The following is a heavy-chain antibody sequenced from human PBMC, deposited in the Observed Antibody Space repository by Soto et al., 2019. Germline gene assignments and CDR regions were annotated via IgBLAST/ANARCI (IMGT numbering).Heavy chain of an antibody. D-gene: IGHD4-17*01. J-gene: IGHJ6*02. CDR1: GGSFSGYY. V-gene: IGHV4-34*01. CDR2: INHSGST. CDR3: ARGRDYGDYGRYYYYGMDV. Sequence: PSETLSLTCAVYGGSFSGYYWSWIRQPPGKGLEWIGEINHSGSTNYNPSLKSRVTISVDTSKNQFSLKLSSVTAADTAVYYCARGRDYGDYGRYYYYGMDVWGQGTTVTVSS.